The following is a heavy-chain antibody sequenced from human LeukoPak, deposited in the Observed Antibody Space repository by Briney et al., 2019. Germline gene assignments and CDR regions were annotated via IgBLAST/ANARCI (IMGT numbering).Heavy chain of an antibody. J-gene: IGHJ1*01. D-gene: IGHD4-17*01. CDR1: GGSISSSGYY. V-gene: IGHV4-39*01. CDR2: IYGPGST. Sequence: SETLSLTCTVSGGSISSSGYYWGWIRQPPEKGLEWIGSIYGPGSTYYNPSLKSRVTMSVDMSKNQFSLKLSPVTAADTAVYYCARHPTVTTFYVHQWGQGTLVTVSS. CDR3: ARHPTVTTFYVHQ.